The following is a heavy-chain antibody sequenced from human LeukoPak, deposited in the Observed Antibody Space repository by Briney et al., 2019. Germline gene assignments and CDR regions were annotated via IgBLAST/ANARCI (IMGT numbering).Heavy chain of an antibody. D-gene: IGHD6-19*01. J-gene: IGHJ4*02. CDR3: FLSSGWYSDY. CDR2: IWYDGSNK. V-gene: IGHV3-33*03. CDR1: GFTFSSYG. Sequence: GGSLRLSCAASGFTFSSYGMHRVRQAPGKGLEWVAVIWYDGSNKYYADSVKGRFTISRDNAKNSLYLQMNSLRAADTAVYYCFLSSGWYSDYWGQGTLVTVSS.